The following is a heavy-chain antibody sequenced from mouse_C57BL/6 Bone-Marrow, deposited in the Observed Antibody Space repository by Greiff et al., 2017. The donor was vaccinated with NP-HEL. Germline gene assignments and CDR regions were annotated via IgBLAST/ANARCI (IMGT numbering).Heavy chain of an antibody. CDR2: IYPGDGDT. V-gene: IGHV1-82*01. D-gene: IGHD2-3*01. Sequence: VKLQESGPELVKPGASVKISCKASGYAFSSSWMNWVKQRPGKGLEWIGRIYPGDGDTNYNGKFKGKATLTADKSSSTAYMQLSSLTSEDSAVYFCAKRDGYYRTKYFDVWGTGTTVTVSS. J-gene: IGHJ1*03. CDR1: GYAFSSSW. CDR3: AKRDGYYRTKYFDV.